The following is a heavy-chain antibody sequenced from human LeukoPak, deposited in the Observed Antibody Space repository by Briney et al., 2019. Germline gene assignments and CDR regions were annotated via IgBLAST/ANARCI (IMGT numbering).Heavy chain of an antibody. V-gene: IGHV4-39*01. D-gene: IGHD1-26*01. CDR3: ARGIVWSAGATYYFDY. CDR1: GVSISSSSYY. CDR2: IYYSGST. J-gene: IGHJ4*02. Sequence: SETLSLTCTVSGVSISSSSYYWGWIRQPPGKGLEWIGSIYYSGSTCYNPSLKSRVTISVDTSKNQFSLKLSSVTAAGTAVYYCARGIVWSAGATYYFDYWGQGTLVTVSS.